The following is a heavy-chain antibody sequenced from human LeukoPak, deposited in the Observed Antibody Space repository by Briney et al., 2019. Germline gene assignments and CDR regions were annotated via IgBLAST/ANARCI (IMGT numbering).Heavy chain of an antibody. CDR3: ARIFSSYADY. V-gene: IGHV3-53*01. Sequence: AGGPLRLSCAASGFTVSSNYMSWVRQAPGKGLEWVSVIYSGGSTYYADSVKGRFTISRDNSKNTLYLQMNSLRAEDTAVYYCARIFSSYADYWGQGTLVTVSS. J-gene: IGHJ4*02. D-gene: IGHD6-6*01. CDR2: IYSGGST. CDR1: GFTVSSNY.